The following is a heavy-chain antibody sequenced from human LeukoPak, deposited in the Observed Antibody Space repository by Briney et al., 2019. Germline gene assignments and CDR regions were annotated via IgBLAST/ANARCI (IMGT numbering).Heavy chain of an antibody. J-gene: IGHJ5*02. D-gene: IGHD3-22*01. CDR1: GDSIRADNYY. CDR3: ARDSKYDSSGHTP. CDR2: IHYRGDA. Sequence: SETLSLTCIVSGDSIRADNYYWAWIRQPPGKGLEWIGSIHYRGDAYYGPTLKSRATLSVDTSKNQFSLMVSAVTAADTALYFCARDSKYDSSGHTPWGRGMLVTVSS. V-gene: IGHV4-39*07.